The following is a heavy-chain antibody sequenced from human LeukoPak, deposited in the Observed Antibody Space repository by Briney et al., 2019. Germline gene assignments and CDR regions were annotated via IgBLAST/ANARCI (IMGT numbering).Heavy chain of an antibody. CDR3: ARDLGYCTSTSCRYFDF. CDR2: ISYSGST. D-gene: IGHD2-2*01. Sequence: SETLSLTCAVYGGSLSGYYWSWIRQHPGRGLEWIGYISYSGSTYYNPSLKSRVTISVDTSRNQFSLKLSSVTAADTAVYYCARDLGYCTSTSCRYFDFWGQGTLVTVSS. V-gene: IGHV4-31*11. J-gene: IGHJ4*02. CDR1: GGSLSGYY.